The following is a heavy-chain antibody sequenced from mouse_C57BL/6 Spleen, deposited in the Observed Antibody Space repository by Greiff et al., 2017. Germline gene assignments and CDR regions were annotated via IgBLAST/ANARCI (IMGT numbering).Heavy chain of an antibody. V-gene: IGHV5-6*01. CDR3: ARQYYGSSYFDY. J-gene: IGHJ2*01. D-gene: IGHD1-1*01. CDR2: ISSGGSYT. CDR1: GFTFSSYG. Sequence: DVHLVESGGDLVKPGGSLKLSCAASGFTFSSYGMSWVRQTPDKRLEWVATISSGGSYTYYPDSVKGRFTISRDNAKNTLYLQMSSLKSEDTAMYYCARQYYGSSYFDYWGQGTTLTVSS.